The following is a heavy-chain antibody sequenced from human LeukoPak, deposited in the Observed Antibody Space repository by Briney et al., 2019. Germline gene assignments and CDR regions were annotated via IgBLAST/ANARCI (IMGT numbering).Heavy chain of an antibody. CDR3: ARVYRRSSGWSFDY. V-gene: IGHV1-2*02. J-gene: IGHJ4*02. D-gene: IGHD6-19*01. CDR1: EYNFSGYY. CDR2: INPNSGGT. Sequence: GASVKVSCKASEYNFSGYYMHWVRQAPGQGLEWMGWINPNSGGTNYAQKFQGRVTMTRDTSISTAYMELSRLRSDDTAVYYCARVYRRSSGWSFDYWGQGTLVTVSS.